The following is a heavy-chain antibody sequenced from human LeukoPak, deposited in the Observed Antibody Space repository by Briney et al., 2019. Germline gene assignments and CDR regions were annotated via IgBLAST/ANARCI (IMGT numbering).Heavy chain of an antibody. CDR2: IYSDGRT. J-gene: IGHJ4*02. CDR1: GFTVSSNY. Sequence: GGSLRLSCAASGFTVSSNYMSWVRQAPGKGLEWVSVIYSDGRTYYADSVKGRFTISRDNSKNTLYLQMNSLRVEDTAVYYCARDSRSFIVMITEPRKNLVDYWGQGTLVTVSS. V-gene: IGHV3-53*01. D-gene: IGHD3-16*01. CDR3: ARDSRSFIVMITEPRKNLVDY.